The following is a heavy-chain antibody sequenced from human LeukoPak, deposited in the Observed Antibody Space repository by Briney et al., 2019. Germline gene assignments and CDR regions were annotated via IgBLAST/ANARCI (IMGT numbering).Heavy chain of an antibody. V-gene: IGHV1-46*01. CDR1: GYSFTRYF. Sequence: GASVKVSCKASGYSFTRYFIHWVRQAPGQGLEWMGIIIPSDGSTSYAQKFQGRVTMTRDTSTSTVYMELSSLRSEDTAVYYCARDDYSNPGWFDPWGQGTLVTVSS. CDR3: ARDDYSNPGWFDP. D-gene: IGHD4-11*01. J-gene: IGHJ5*02. CDR2: IIPSDGST.